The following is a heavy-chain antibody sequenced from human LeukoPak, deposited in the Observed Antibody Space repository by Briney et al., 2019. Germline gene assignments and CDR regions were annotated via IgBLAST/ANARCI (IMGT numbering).Heavy chain of an antibody. D-gene: IGHD6-13*01. J-gene: IGHJ1*01. V-gene: IGHV4-59*12. CDR3: RAAVGISAEYFQH. CDR1: GGSISNSY. CDR2: IYYSGIT. Sequence: SGTLSLTCTVSGGSISNSYWSWIRQPPGKGLEWIGYIYYSGITNYNPSLKSRVTISVDTPKNQFSLKLSSVTAADTAVYYCRAAVGISAEYFQHWGQGTLVTVSS.